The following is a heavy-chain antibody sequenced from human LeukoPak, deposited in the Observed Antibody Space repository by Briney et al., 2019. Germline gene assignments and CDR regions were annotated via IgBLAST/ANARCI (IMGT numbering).Heavy chain of an antibody. V-gene: IGHV1-69*13. D-gene: IGHD6-13*01. Sequence: SVKVSCKASGGTFSSYAISWVRQAPGQGLEWMGGIIPIFGTANYAQKFQGRVTITADESTSTAYMELSSLRSEDTAVYYCASFTSSSWSYYYYYMDVWGKGTTVTVSS. CDR2: IIPIFGTA. CDR3: ASFTSSSWSYYYYYMDV. CDR1: GGTFSSYA. J-gene: IGHJ6*03.